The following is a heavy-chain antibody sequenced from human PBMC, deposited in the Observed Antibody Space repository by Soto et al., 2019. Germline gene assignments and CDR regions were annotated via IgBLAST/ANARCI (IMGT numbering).Heavy chain of an antibody. CDR2: IYYSGST. D-gene: IGHD6-19*01. CDR1: GGSISSGDYY. CDR3: AREGHSSGWYHALFDY. J-gene: IGHJ4*02. Sequence: SETLSLTCTASGGSISSGDYYWSWIRQHPGKGLEWIGYIYYSGSTYYNPSLKSRVTISVDTSKNQFSLKLSSVTAADTAVYYCAREGHSSGWYHALFDYWGQGTLVTVSS. V-gene: IGHV4-31*03.